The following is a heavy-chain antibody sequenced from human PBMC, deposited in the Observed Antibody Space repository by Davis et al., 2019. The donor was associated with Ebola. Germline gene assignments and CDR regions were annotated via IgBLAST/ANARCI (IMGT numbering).Heavy chain of an antibody. CDR2: INHSGST. D-gene: IGHD3-9*01. CDR1: GGSFSGYY. Sequence: PSETLSLTCAVYGGSFSGYYWSWIRQPPGKGLEWIGEINHSGSTNYNPYLKSRVTISVDTSKNQFSLKLSSVTAADTAVYYCARPAYYDILTGYHPFDYWGQGTLVTVSS. V-gene: IGHV4-34*01. J-gene: IGHJ4*02. CDR3: ARPAYYDILTGYHPFDY.